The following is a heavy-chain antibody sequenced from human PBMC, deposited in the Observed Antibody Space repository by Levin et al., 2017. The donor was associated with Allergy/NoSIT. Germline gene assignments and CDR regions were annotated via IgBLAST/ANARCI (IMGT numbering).Heavy chain of an antibody. CDR3: VRDDYASF. D-gene: IGHD4-17*01. CDR1: GFTFSNSW. Sequence: LSLTCAASGFTFSNSWMHWVRQAPGKGLVWVSRIKSDGSSTSYADSVKGRFTISRDNAKNTLFLQMNSLRAEDTALYYCVRDDYASFWGQGTLVTVSA. CDR2: IKSDGSST. J-gene: IGHJ3*01. V-gene: IGHV3-74*01.